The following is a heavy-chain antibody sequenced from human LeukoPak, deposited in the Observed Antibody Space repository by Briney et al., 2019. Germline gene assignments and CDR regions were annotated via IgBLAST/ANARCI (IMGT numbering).Heavy chain of an antibody. Sequence: SETLSLTCTVSGGSISSYYWSWIRQPARKGLEWIGRIYTSGSTNYNPSLKSRVTMSVDTSKNQFSLKLSSVTAADTAVYYCARGGDCSSTSCPNGWFDPWGQGTLVTVSS. V-gene: IGHV4-4*07. CDR2: IYTSGST. CDR1: GGSISSYY. J-gene: IGHJ5*02. D-gene: IGHD2-2*01. CDR3: ARGGDCSSTSCPNGWFDP.